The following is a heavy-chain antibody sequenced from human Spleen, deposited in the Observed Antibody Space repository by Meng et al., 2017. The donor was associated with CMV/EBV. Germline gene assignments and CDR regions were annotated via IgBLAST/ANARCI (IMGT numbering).Heavy chain of an antibody. J-gene: IGHJ5*02. CDR2: IYYSGST. CDR3: ARSEGGYCSSTSCSNWFDP. V-gene: IGHV4-30-4*08. Sequence: STGAYHWSWIRQPPGKGLEWIGSIYYSGSTYYNPSLKSRVTISEDTSKNQFSLKLSSVTAADTAVYYCARSEGGYCSSTSCSNWFDPWGQGTLVTVSS. D-gene: IGHD2-2*01. CDR1: STGAYH.